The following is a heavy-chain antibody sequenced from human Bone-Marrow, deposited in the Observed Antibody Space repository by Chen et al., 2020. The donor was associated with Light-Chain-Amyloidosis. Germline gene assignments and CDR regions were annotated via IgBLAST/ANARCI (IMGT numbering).Heavy chain of an antibody. V-gene: IGHV4-34*02. CDR3: ARGGGGITGTTLAYAFDV. Sequence: QVQLQQWGAGLLKPSETLSLTCAVYGGSFSEFSWTWIRQPPGKGLEWVGDINHSGNTNYNPSRRSRVSISVDASKNRFSLKLNSVTAADTSVYYCARGGGGITGTTLAYAFDVWGQGAMVTVSS. CDR2: INHSGNT. CDR1: GGSFSEFS. D-gene: IGHD1-7*01. J-gene: IGHJ3*01.